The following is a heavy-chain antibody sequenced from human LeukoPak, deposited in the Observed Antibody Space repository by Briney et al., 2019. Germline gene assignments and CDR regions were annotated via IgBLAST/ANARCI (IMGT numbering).Heavy chain of an antibody. CDR2: ISYDGSNK. CDR1: GFTFSSYG. J-gene: IGHJ4*02. V-gene: IGHV3-30*18. CDR3: AKDSPGLDY. Sequence: QPEGSLRLSCAASGFTFSSYGMHWVRQAPGKGLEWVAVISYDGSNKYYADSVKGRFTISRDNSKNTLYLQMNSLRAEDTAVYYCAKDSPGLDYWGQGTLVTVSS.